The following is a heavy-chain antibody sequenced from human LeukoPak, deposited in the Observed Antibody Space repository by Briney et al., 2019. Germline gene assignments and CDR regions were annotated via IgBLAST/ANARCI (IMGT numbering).Heavy chain of an antibody. J-gene: IGHJ6*02. CDR1: GGSISSYY. D-gene: IGHD5-24*01. Sequence: SETLSLTCTVSGGSISSYYWSWIRQPPGKGLEWIGYIYYSGSTNYNPSLKSRVTISVDTSKNQFSLKLSSVTAADTAVYYCASGWRDGYNSDYYHYGMDVWGQGTTVTVSS. V-gene: IGHV4-59*08. CDR2: IYYSGST. CDR3: ASGWRDGYNSDYYHYGMDV.